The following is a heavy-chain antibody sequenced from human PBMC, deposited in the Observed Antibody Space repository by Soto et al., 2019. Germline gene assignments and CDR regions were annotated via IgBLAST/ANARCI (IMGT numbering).Heavy chain of an antibody. CDR2: IYYSGST. J-gene: IGHJ4*02. V-gene: IGHV4-30-4*01. Sequence: SETLSLTCTVSGGSISSGDYYWSWIRQPPGKGLGWIEYIYYSGSTYYNPSLKSRVTISVDTSKNQFSLKLSSVTAADTAVYYCDTDSFGVVIRFDYWGQGTLVTVSS. CDR1: GGSISSGDYY. D-gene: IGHD3-3*01. CDR3: DTDSFGVVIRFDY.